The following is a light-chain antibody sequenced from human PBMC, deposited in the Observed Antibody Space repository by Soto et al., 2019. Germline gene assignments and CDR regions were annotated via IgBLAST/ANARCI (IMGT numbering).Light chain of an antibody. CDR3: QQYYNWPRT. V-gene: IGKV3-20*01. Sequence: EIVLTQSPGTLSLSPGERVTLSCRASQSVSSNYLAWYQQKPGQAPRLLIYGASSRATGIPDKFSGSGSGTEFTLTINSLQAEDCAVYYCQQYYNWPRTFGQGTRLEIK. J-gene: IGKJ5*01. CDR1: QSVSSNY. CDR2: GAS.